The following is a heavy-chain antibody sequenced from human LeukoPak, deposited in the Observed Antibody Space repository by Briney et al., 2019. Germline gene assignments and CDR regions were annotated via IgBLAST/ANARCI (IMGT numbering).Heavy chain of an antibody. CDR1: GGSISSSTYY. Sequence: SETLSLTCTVSGGSISSSTYYWGWIRQPPGKGLEWIGSMYYSGRTYYNPSLKSRVTISVDTSKNQFSLKLSSVTVADTAVYYCAPSSPGFDYWGQGTLVTVSS. J-gene: IGHJ4*02. CDR3: APSSPGFDY. CDR2: MYYSGRT. D-gene: IGHD2-2*01. V-gene: IGHV4-39*01.